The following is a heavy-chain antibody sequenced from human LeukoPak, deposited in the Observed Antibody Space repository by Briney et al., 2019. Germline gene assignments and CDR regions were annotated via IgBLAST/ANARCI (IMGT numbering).Heavy chain of an antibody. V-gene: IGHV3-30-3*01. CDR1: GFTFSSYA. J-gene: IGHJ6*02. D-gene: IGHD2-2*01. Sequence: GRSLRLSCAASGFTFSSYAMHWVRQAPGKGLEWVAVISYDGSNKYYADSVKGRFTISRDNSKNTLYLQMNSLRAEDTAVYYCASPYCSSTSCYGGCYYGMDVWGQGTTVTVSS. CDR3: ASPYCSSTSCYGGCYYGMDV. CDR2: ISYDGSNK.